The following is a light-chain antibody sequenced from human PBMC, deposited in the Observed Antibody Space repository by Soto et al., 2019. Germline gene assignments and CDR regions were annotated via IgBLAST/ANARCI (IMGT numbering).Light chain of an antibody. CDR3: TSYTRDTALV. CDR1: SSDIGYYNY. J-gene: IGLJ1*01. Sequence: QSVLTQPASVSGSPGQSITISCTGTSSDIGYYNYVSWYQQYPGKAPKLLIYEVSNRPSGVSNRFSGSKSGSTASLTISGLQAEDEADYHCTSYTRDTALVFGTGTKLTVL. V-gene: IGLV2-14*01. CDR2: EVS.